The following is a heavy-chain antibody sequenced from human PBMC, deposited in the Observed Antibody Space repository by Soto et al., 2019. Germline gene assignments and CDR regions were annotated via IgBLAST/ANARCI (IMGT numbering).Heavy chain of an antibody. CDR3: VRYSELGQLVYFDY. J-gene: IGHJ4*02. CDR2: IKQDGSEK. D-gene: IGHD6-6*01. CDR1: GFTFSSYW. V-gene: IGHV3-7*01. Sequence: GGSLRLSCAASGFTFSSYWMSWVRQAPGKGLEWVANIKQDGSEKYYVDSVKGRFTISRDNAKNSLYLQMNSLRAEDTAVYYCVRYSELGQLVYFDYWGQGTLVTVSS.